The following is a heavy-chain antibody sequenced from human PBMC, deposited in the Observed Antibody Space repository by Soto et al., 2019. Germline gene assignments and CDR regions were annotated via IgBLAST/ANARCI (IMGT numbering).Heavy chain of an antibody. J-gene: IGHJ6*02. V-gene: IGHV4-59*01. CDR3: AREHRSYYGMDV. Sequence: QVQLQESGPGLVKPSETLSLTCTVSGGSISSYYWSWIRQPPGKGLEWIGYIYYSGSTNYNPSLKSRVTISVDTSKNQFSLKLSSVTAADTAVYYCAREHRSYYGMDVWGQGTTVTVSS. D-gene: IGHD2-21*01. CDR2: IYYSGST. CDR1: GGSISSYY.